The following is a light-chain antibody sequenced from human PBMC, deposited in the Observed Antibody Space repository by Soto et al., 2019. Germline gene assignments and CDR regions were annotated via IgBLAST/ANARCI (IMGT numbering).Light chain of an antibody. CDR1: QSIGTY. J-gene: IGKJ3*01. Sequence: DIQMTQSPSSLSASVGDRVTITCRASQSIGTYLNWYLQKPGKAPNLLIYTASSLQSGVQSRFSGSGSGTDFTLTISGLQPEDFETYYCQQIDSSPFTFGPGTKVDIK. CDR2: TAS. CDR3: QQIDSSPFT. V-gene: IGKV1-39*01.